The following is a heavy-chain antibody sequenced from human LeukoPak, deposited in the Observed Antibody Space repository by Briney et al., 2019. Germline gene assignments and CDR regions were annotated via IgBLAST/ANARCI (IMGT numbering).Heavy chain of an antibody. J-gene: IGHJ4*02. CDR1: GFTFSSYG. V-gene: IGHV3-30*02. D-gene: IGHD3-9*01. CDR2: IRYDGSNK. CDR3: AKGLYYDILTGYDY. Sequence: PGGPLRLSCAASGFTFSSYGMHWVRQAPGKGLEWVAFIRYDGSNKYYADSVKGRFTISRDNSKNTLYLQMNSLRAEDTAVYYCAKGLYYDILTGYDYWGQGTLVTVSS.